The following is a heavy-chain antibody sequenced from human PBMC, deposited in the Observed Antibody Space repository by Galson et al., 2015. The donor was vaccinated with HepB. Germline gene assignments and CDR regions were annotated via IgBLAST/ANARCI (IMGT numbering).Heavy chain of an antibody. Sequence: SVKVSCKVSGYTLTELSMHWVRQAPGKGLEWMGGFDPEDGETIYAQKFQGRVTMTEDTSTDTAYMELSSLRSEDTAVYYCATSSGSYSGWFDPWGQGTLVTVSS. CDR3: ATSSGSYSGWFDP. D-gene: IGHD1-26*01. CDR2: FDPEDGET. J-gene: IGHJ5*02. CDR1: GYTLTELS. V-gene: IGHV1-24*01.